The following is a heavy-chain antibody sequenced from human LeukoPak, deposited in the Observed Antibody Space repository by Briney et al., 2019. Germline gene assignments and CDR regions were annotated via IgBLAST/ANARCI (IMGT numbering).Heavy chain of an antibody. CDR2: INPNSGGT. Sequence: ASVKVSCKASGYTFTGYYIHWVRQAPGQGLEWMGWINPNSGGTNYAQRFQGRVTMTRDTSISTAYMELSRLRSDGTAVYYCARDAARGGITVTTEYWGQGTLVTVSS. CDR3: ARDAARGGITVTTEY. V-gene: IGHV1-2*02. J-gene: IGHJ4*02. D-gene: IGHD4-11*01. CDR1: GYTFTGYY.